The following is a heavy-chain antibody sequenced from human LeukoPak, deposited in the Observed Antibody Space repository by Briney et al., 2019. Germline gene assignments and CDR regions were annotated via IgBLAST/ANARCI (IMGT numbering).Heavy chain of an antibody. J-gene: IGHJ4*02. Sequence: SETLSLTCAVYGGSFSGYYWSWIRQPPGKGLEWIGEINHSGSTNYNPSLKSRVTISVDTSKNQFSLKLSSVTAADTAVYYCAKGIAAAALDYSGQGTLVTVFS. CDR2: INHSGST. V-gene: IGHV4-34*01. CDR1: GGSFSGYY. D-gene: IGHD6-13*01. CDR3: AKGIAAAALDY.